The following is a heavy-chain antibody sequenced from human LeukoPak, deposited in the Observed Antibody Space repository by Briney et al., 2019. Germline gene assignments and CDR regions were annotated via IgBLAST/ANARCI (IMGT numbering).Heavy chain of an antibody. V-gene: IGHV1-2*02. CDR3: ARGDYYGSPKTVAA. CDR2: INPDNGGT. Sequence: GASVKVSCKASGYTFADYYMNWVRQAPGQGLEWIGWINPDNGGTNYAQKFQGRVIMTRDTSITTVYMELSGLRSDDTAIYYCARGDYYGSPKTVAAWGQGTLVTVSS. CDR1: GYTFADYY. D-gene: IGHD3-10*01. J-gene: IGHJ5*02.